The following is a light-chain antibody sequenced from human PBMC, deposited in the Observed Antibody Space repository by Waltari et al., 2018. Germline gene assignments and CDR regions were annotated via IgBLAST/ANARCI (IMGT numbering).Light chain of an antibody. CDR1: QSISTW. V-gene: IGKV1-5*03. CDR3: QQYNSYHT. CDR2: KAS. J-gene: IGKJ2*01. Sequence: DIQMTQSPSTLSASVGDRITITCRASQSISTWLAWYHQNPGKAPKLLIYKASNLESGVPSRFSGSGSGTEFTLTISSLQPDDFATYYCQQYNSYHTFGQGTKLEIK.